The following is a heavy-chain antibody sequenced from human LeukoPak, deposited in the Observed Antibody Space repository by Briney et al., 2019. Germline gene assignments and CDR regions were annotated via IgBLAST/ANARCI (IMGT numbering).Heavy chain of an antibody. CDR2: INPSGGST. Sequence: GASVKVSCKASGYSFTSYYMHWVRQAPGQGLEWMGIINPSGGSTNYAQKFQGRVTMTRDTSTSTVYMDLSSLRSEDTAVYYCARRSSSGPRFDYWGQGTLVTVSS. CDR3: ARRSSSGPRFDY. V-gene: IGHV1-46*01. CDR1: GYSFTSYY. D-gene: IGHD3-22*01. J-gene: IGHJ4*02.